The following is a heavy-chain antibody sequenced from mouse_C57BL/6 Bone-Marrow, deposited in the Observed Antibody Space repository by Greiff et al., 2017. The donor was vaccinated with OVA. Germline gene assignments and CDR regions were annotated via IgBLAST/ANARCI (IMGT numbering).Heavy chain of an antibody. J-gene: IGHJ2*01. V-gene: IGHV5-6*02. D-gene: IGHD2-4*01. CDR3: APDDYEEDGVDY. CDR2: ISSGGSYT. CDR1: GFTFSSYG. Sequence: DVMLVESGGDLVKPGGSLKLSCAASGFTFSSYGMSWVRQPPDKRLAWVATISSGGSYTYYPDSVKGRFTISRSNAKNTPDLQKGSLRSEDTAMYYCAPDDYEEDGVDYWGQGTTLTVSA.